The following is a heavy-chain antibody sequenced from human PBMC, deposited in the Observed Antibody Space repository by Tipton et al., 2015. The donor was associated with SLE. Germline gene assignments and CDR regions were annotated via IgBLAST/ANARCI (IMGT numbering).Heavy chain of an antibody. J-gene: IGHJ4*02. V-gene: IGHV4-61*02. CDR2: IYTSGST. CDR3: ARLHWYYYDSSGADY. Sequence: TLSLTCTVSGGSISSGSYYWSWIRQPAGKGLEWIGRIYTSGSTNYNPSLKSRVTMSVDTSKNQFSLKLSSVTAADTAVYYCARLHWYYYDSSGADYWGQGTLVTVSS. CDR1: GGSISSGSYY. D-gene: IGHD3-22*01.